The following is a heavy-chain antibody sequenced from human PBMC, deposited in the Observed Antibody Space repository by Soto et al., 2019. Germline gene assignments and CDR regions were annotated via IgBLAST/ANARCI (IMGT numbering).Heavy chain of an antibody. CDR2: IYHSGST. CDR3: ARAHSRAYGDYVIGY. J-gene: IGHJ4*02. D-gene: IGHD4-17*01. CDR1: GGSISSSNW. Sequence: QVQLQESGPGLVKPSGTLSLTCAVSGGSISSSNWWSWVRQPPGKGLEWIGEIYHSGSTNYNPSLKRRVTISVDKSKNQFSLKLSSVTAADTAVYYCARAHSRAYGDYVIGYWGQGTLVTVSS. V-gene: IGHV4-4*02.